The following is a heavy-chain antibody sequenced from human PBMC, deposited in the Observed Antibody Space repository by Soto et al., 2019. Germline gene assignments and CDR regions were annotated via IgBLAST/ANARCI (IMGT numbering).Heavy chain of an antibody. CDR3: AREKLLQFYFYYGLDV. CDR2: IKQNGTEK. D-gene: IGHD2-21*01. J-gene: IGHJ6*02. CDR1: GFSFSSYW. V-gene: IGHV3-7*01. Sequence: EVQLVESGGGLVQPGGSLRLSCLTSGFSFSSYWMSWVRQAPGKGLEWVANIKQNGTEKFYVDSVKGRFTISRDNAKNSLYLEMNSLRAEDTAVYYCAREKLLQFYFYYGLDVWGQGTTVTVSS.